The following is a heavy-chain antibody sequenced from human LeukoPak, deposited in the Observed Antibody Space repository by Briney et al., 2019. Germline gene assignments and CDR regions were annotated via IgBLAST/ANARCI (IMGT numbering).Heavy chain of an antibody. CDR2: ISWNSGSI. V-gene: IGHV3-9*01. CDR3: AKGLGSSSYYFDY. D-gene: IGHD6-6*01. Sequence: GGSLRLSCAASGFTFDDYAMHWVRQAPGKGLEWVSGISWNSGSIGYADSVKGRFTISRDNAKNSLYLQMNSLRAEDTALYYCAKGLGSSSYYFDYWGQGTLVTVSS. J-gene: IGHJ4*02. CDR1: GFTFDDYA.